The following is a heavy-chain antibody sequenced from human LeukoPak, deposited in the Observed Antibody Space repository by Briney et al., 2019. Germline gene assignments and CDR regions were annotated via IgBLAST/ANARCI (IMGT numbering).Heavy chain of an antibody. CDR3: AIMHGYYDGSGYWVQ. J-gene: IGHJ1*01. Sequence: PGGSLRLSCAASGFTFGSYGMSWVRQAPGKGLEWVSFITPNADRTSYADSVGGRFTISRDNPRNTLSMQMNSLRDEDTALYYCAIMHGYYDGSGYWVQWGQGTLVTVSS. D-gene: IGHD3-22*01. CDR2: ITPNADRT. V-gene: IGHV3-23*01. CDR1: GFTFGSYG.